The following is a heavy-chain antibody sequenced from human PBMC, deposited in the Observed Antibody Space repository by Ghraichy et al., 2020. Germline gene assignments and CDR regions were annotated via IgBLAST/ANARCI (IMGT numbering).Heavy chain of an antibody. D-gene: IGHD2-2*01. CDR1: RFTFSSYG. Sequence: ETLSLTCAASRFTFSSYGMSWVRQAPGKGLEWVSAISGGGDSTLYADSVKGRFTISRDNSKNTLYLQMNSLRAEDTAVYYCATRPGCSSSSCLYYYDYWGQGSLVTVSS. CDR2: ISGGGDST. V-gene: IGHV3-23*01. CDR3: ATRPGCSSSSCLYYYDY. J-gene: IGHJ4*02.